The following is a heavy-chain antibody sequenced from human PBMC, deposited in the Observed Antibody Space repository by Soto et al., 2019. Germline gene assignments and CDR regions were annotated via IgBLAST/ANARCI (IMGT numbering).Heavy chain of an antibody. Sequence: GGSLRLSCAASGFTFSDYYMSWIRQAPGKGLEWVSYISSSGSTIYYADSVKGRFTISRDNAKNSLYLHMNSLRAEDTAVYYCASPGTSYDFWSGYPTRGRMDVWGQGTTVTVSS. D-gene: IGHD3-3*01. CDR2: ISSSGSTI. CDR1: GFTFSDYY. CDR3: ASPGTSYDFWSGYPTRGRMDV. J-gene: IGHJ6*02. V-gene: IGHV3-11*01.